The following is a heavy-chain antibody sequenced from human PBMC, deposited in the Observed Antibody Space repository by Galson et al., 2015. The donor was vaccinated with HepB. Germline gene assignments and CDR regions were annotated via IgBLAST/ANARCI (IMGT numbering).Heavy chain of an antibody. Sequence: SLRLSCAASGFDFSTHEMNWVRQAPGKGLEWISYISSSSSTIYYAASVKGRFTISRDNAKNSLYLQVNSLRAEDTAVYFCVRPHQGWGTTDYWGQGTLVTVSS. J-gene: IGHJ4*02. D-gene: IGHD3-16*01. CDR1: GFDFSTHE. CDR2: ISSSSSTI. V-gene: IGHV3-48*03. CDR3: VRPHQGWGTTDY.